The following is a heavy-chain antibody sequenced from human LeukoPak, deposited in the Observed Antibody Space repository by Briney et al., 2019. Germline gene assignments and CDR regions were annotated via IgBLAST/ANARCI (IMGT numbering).Heavy chain of an antibody. D-gene: IGHD1-26*01. CDR3: AREESSGSYYFDY. CDR1: GYTFTSNY. CDR2: INTSGGSA. V-gene: IGHV1-46*01. J-gene: IGHJ4*02. Sequence: ASVKVSCKASGYTFTSNYMHWVRQAPGQGLEWMGIINTSGGSASYAQKFQGRVTMTRDTSTSTVYMELSSLRSEDTAVYYCAREESSGSYYFDYWGQGTLVTVAS.